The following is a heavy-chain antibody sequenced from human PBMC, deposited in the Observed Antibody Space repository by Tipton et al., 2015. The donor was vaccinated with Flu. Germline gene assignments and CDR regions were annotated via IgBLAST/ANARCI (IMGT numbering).Heavy chain of an antibody. CDR2: IDRSGNVI. J-gene: IGHJ4*02. V-gene: IGHV3-48*03. CDR1: GFTFSRYE. D-gene: IGHD3-10*01. Sequence: GSLRLSCVASGFTFSRYEMNWVRQAPGKGLEWVSYIDRSGNVIYYGDSVKGRFTVSRDNAKNSLYLQMNSLRAEDTGVYYCARDSDGVTMVRNYLDFWGQGTPVTVSS. CDR3: ARDSDGVTMVRNYLDF.